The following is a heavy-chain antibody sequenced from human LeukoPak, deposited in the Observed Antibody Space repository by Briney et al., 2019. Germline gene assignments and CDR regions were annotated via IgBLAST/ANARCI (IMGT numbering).Heavy chain of an antibody. CDR2: INPSGGRT. J-gene: IGHJ6*03. D-gene: IGHD1-26*01. CDR1: GYTFISCY. V-gene: IGHV1-46*01. Sequence: GASVKVSCKACGYTFISCYIHWVRQAPGQGLEWMGIINPSGGRTGNAQKLQGRVTMTTDTSTSTAYMELRSLRSDDTAVYYCALSGSFHYYYYYMDVWGKGTTVTVSS. CDR3: ALSGSFHYYYYYMDV.